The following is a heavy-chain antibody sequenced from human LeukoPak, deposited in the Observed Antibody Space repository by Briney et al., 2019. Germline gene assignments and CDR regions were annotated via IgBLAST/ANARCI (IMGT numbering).Heavy chain of an antibody. Sequence: GGSLRLSCAASGFTFSSYWMTWVRQVTGKGLEWVASINEDGSEKYYVGPVQGRFTISRDNAKNSLDLQMNSLRADDTAVYYCAKDHDSSGWPTFDSWGQGALVTVSS. V-gene: IGHV3-7*03. CDR1: GFTFSSYW. CDR3: AKDHDSSGWPTFDS. D-gene: IGHD6-19*01. J-gene: IGHJ4*02. CDR2: INEDGSEK.